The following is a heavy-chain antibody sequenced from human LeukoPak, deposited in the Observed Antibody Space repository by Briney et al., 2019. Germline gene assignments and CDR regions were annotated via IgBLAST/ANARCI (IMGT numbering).Heavy chain of an antibody. Sequence: PRGSLRLSCAASGFTFSSYWMSWVRQAPGKGLEWVANIKQDGSEKYYVDSVKGRFTISRDNAKNSLYLQMNSLRAEDTAVYYCARDILTDYSYYFDYWGQGTLVTVSS. V-gene: IGHV3-7*01. J-gene: IGHJ4*02. CDR3: ARDILTDYSYYFDY. D-gene: IGHD3-9*01. CDR1: GFTFSSYW. CDR2: IKQDGSEK.